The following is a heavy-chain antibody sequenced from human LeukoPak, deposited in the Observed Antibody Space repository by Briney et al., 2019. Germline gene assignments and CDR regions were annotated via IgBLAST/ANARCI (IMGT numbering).Heavy chain of an antibody. D-gene: IGHD4/OR15-4a*01. CDR1: GGSFSGYY. V-gene: IGHV4-34*01. J-gene: IGHJ4*02. Sequence: SETLSLTCAVYGGSFSGYYWSWIRQPPGKGLEWIGEINRSGSTNYNPSLKSRVTISVDTSKNQFSLRLSSVTAADTALYYCARHAAFADYQSHLTHFDYWGQGTLVTVSS. CDR3: ARHAAFADYQSHLTHFDY. CDR2: INRSGST.